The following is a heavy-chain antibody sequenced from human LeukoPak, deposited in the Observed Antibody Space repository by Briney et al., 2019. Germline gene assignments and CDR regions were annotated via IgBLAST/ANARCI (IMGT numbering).Heavy chain of an antibody. CDR3: ARGALRYFDWLLSDFDY. J-gene: IGHJ4*02. Sequence: SETLSLTCTVSGYSISSGYYWGWIRQPPGKGLEWIGSIYNSGSTYYNPSLKSRVTISVDTSKNQFSLKLRSVTAADTAVYYCARGALRYFDWLLSDFDYWGQGTLVTVSS. CDR1: GYSISSGYY. D-gene: IGHD3-9*01. CDR2: IYNSGST. V-gene: IGHV4-38-2*02.